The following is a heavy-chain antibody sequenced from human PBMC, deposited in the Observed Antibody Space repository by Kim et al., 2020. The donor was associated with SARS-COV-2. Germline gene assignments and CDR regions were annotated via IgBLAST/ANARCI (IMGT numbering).Heavy chain of an antibody. CDR2: ISTYNGDT. CDR3: ARGNGDFYNPTLDY. V-gene: IGHV1-18*01. J-gene: IGHJ4*02. D-gene: IGHD4-17*01. CDR1: GYTFSHYG. Sequence: ASVKVSCKPSGYTFSHYGISWVRQAPGQGLEWVGRISTYNGDTEYAQKLQDRVTMTTDPYTSTAYMELRTLTSDDTAVYFCARGNGDFYNPTLDYWGQGTLVTVSS.